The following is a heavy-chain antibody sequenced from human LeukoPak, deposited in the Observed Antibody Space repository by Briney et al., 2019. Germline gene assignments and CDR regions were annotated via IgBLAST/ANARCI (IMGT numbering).Heavy chain of an antibody. V-gene: IGHV1-2*02. Sequence: ASVKVSCKASGYTFTGYYMLWVRQAPGQGLEWMGWINPNSGGTNYAQKFQCRVTMTRDTSISTAYMELSRLRSDDTTVYYCARAVLLWFGVNWFDPWGQGTLVTVSS. CDR2: INPNSGGT. CDR3: ARAVLLWFGVNWFDP. CDR1: GYTFTGYY. J-gene: IGHJ5*02. D-gene: IGHD3-10*01.